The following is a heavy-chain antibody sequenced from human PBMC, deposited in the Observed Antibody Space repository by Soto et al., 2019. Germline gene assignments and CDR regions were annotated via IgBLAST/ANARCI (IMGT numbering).Heavy chain of an antibody. CDR3: ARAVARGVKTIYYYYGMDV. Sequence: QVQLVQSGAEVKKPGASVKVSCKASGYTFSNFAMHWVRQAPGQRLEWMGWINPGNGNTKYSQTFQGRVTITRDTSARTAYRELSSLRSEDTAVYYCARAVARGVKTIYYYYGMDVWGQGTTVTVSS. J-gene: IGHJ6*02. V-gene: IGHV1-3*01. D-gene: IGHD3-10*01. CDR1: GYTFSNFA. CDR2: INPGNGNT.